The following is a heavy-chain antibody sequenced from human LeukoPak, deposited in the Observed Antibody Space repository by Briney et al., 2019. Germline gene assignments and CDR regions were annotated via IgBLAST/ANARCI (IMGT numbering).Heavy chain of an antibody. Sequence: SETLSLTCAVYGGSFSGYYWSWIRQPPGKGLEWIGEINHSGSTNYNPSLESRVTISVDTSKNQFSLKLSSVTAADTAVYYCARGNYDFWSGYYTGYYYYMDVWGKGTTVTVSS. J-gene: IGHJ6*03. CDR2: INHSGST. CDR3: ARGNYDFWSGYYTGYYYYMDV. CDR1: GGSFSGYY. D-gene: IGHD3-3*01. V-gene: IGHV4-34*01.